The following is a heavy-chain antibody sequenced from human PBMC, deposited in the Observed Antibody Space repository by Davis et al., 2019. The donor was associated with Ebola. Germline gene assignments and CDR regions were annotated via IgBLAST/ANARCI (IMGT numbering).Heavy chain of an antibody. CDR3: ARGRWFDY. D-gene: IGHD2-15*01. J-gene: IGHJ4*02. Sequence: GSLRLSCAVYGGSFSGYYWSWIRQPPGKGLEWIGEINHSGSTNYNPSLKSRVTISVDTSKNQFSLKLSSVTAADTAVCYCARGRWFDYWGQGTLVTVSS. V-gene: IGHV4-34*01. CDR1: GGSFSGYY. CDR2: INHSGST.